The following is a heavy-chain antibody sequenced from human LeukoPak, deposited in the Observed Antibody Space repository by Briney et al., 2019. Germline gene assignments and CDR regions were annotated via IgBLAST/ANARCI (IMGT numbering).Heavy chain of an antibody. Sequence: PGGSLRLSCSASGFTFSSYAMHWVRQAPGKGLEYVSGIRRNGGSTPYSDSVKGRFTISRDNSKNTLYLQMNSLRAEDTAVYYCARVDYGDYGFDYWGQGTLVTVSS. CDR3: ARVDYGDYGFDY. D-gene: IGHD4-17*01. CDR2: IRRNGGST. CDR1: GFTFSSYA. J-gene: IGHJ4*02. V-gene: IGHV3-64*04.